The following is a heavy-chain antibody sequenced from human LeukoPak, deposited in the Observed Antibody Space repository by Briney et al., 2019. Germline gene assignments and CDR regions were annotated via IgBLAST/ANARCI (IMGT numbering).Heavy chain of an antibody. D-gene: IGHD3-22*01. V-gene: IGHV3-30*04. Sequence: PGGSLRLSCAASGFTFSSYAMHWVRQAPGKGLEWVAVISYDGSNKYYADSVKGRFTISRDNSKNTLYLQMNSLRAEDTAVYYCSGVVVSFLYYFDYWGQGTLVTVSS. J-gene: IGHJ4*02. CDR2: ISYDGSNK. CDR3: SGVVVSFLYYFDY. CDR1: GFTFSSYA.